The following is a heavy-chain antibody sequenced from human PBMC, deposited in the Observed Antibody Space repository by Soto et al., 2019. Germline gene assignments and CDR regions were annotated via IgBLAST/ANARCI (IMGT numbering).Heavy chain of an antibody. V-gene: IGHV3-48*02. Sequence: GGSLRLSCAASGFTFSSYSMNWVRQAPGKGLEWVSYISSSSSTIYYADSVKGRFTISRDNAKNSLYLQMNSLRDEDTAVYYCARGEELRKRTGEGRYGMDVWGQGTTVTVSS. D-gene: IGHD7-27*01. CDR2: ISSSSSTI. J-gene: IGHJ6*02. CDR1: GFTFSSYS. CDR3: ARGEELRKRTGEGRYGMDV.